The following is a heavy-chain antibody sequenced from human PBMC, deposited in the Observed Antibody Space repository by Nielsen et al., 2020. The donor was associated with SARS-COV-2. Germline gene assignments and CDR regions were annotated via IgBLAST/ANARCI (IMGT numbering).Heavy chain of an antibody. Sequence: AQSLQLSCHPSAYRLTSYCIAWARHTPGKGPPWLAIIYPADSATKYSPSIQDQVTISADKSITTAYLQWSSLKASDTAIYYCARHGYCSNDSCSIDVWGKGTTVTVS. J-gene: IGHJ6*03. CDR2: IYPADSAT. D-gene: IGHD2-2*03. V-gene: IGHV5-51*01. CDR3: ARHGYCSNDSCSIDV. CDR1: AYRLTSYC.